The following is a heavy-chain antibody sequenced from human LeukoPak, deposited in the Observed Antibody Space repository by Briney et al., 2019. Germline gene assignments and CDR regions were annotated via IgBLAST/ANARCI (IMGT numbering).Heavy chain of an antibody. D-gene: IGHD6-13*01. Sequence: GGSLRLSCAASGFTFSNAWMSWVRQAPGKGLEWVGRIESKTDGGTTDYAAPVKGRFTISRDDSKNTLYLQMNSLKTEDTAVYYCSTGRQQLVFDYWGQGTLVTVSS. J-gene: IGHJ4*02. V-gene: IGHV3-15*04. CDR1: GFTFSNAW. CDR3: STGRQQLVFDY. CDR2: IESKTDGGTT.